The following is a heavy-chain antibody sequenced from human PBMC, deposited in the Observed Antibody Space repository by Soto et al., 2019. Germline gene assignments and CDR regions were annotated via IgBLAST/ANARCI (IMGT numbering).Heavy chain of an antibody. D-gene: IGHD2-21*01. J-gene: IGHJ4*02. V-gene: IGHV3-30*18. CDR1: GFTFSSYG. CDR3: AKDQFHGTVAGEDY. CDR2: ISYDGSNK. Sequence: GGSLRLSCAASGFTFSSYGMHWVRQAPGKGLEWVAVISYDGSNKYYADSVKGRFTISRDNSKNTLYLQMNSLRAEDTAVYYCAKDQFHGTVAGEDYWGQGTLVTVSS.